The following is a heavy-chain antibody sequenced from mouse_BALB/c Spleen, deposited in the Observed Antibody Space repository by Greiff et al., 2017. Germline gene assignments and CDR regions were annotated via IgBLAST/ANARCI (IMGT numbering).Heavy chain of an antibody. D-gene: IGHD1-2*01. CDR3: AREGYGNAY. CDR1: GYSITSGYY. CDR2: ISYDGSN. J-gene: IGHJ3*01. Sequence: ESGPGLVKPSQSLSLTCSVTGYSITSGYYWNWIRQFPGNKLEWMGYISYDGSNNYNPSLKNRISITRDTSKNQFFLKLNSVTTEDTATYYCAREGYGNAYWGQGTLVTVSA. V-gene: IGHV3-6*02.